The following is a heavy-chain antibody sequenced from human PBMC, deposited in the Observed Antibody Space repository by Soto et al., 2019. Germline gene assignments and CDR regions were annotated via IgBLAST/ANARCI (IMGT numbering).Heavy chain of an antibody. CDR3: ARSTVGDGGPIDS. Sequence: EVHLVESGGGVAQPGGSLRLSCATSGFTFDDYAMHWVRQAPGKGLEWVSCISWISDNTGYADSVKGRFTISRDNAQRSLCLQMNSLRSEGTGFYFCARSTVGDGGPIDSWGQGTLVTVS. V-gene: IGHV3-9*01. J-gene: IGHJ4*02. CDR1: GFTFDDYA. CDR2: ISWISDNT. D-gene: IGHD4-17*01.